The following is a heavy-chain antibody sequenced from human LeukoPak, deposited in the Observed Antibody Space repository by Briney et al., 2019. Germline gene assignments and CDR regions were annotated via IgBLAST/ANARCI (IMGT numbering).Heavy chain of an antibody. Sequence: GGSLRLSCAASGFTFSSYWMSWVRQAPGKGLEWVANIKQDGSEKHYVDSVKGRFTISRDNAKNSLYLQMNSLRAEDTAVYYCARVAYYYDSSGYYHEFDYWGQGTLVTVSS. J-gene: IGHJ4*02. CDR3: ARVAYYYDSSGYYHEFDY. V-gene: IGHV3-7*01. D-gene: IGHD3-22*01. CDR2: IKQDGSEK. CDR1: GFTFSSYW.